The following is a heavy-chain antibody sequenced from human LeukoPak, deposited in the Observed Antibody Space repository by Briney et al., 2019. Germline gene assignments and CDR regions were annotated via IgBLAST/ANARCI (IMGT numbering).Heavy chain of an antibody. CDR3: ARAATVGTTRPGTHFDY. D-gene: IGHD1-26*01. CDR2: ISGSSSYI. J-gene: IGHJ4*02. CDR1: GFTFSSYN. V-gene: IGHV3-21*01. Sequence: GGSLRLSCAASGFTFSSYNMKWVRQAPGKGLEWVSSISGSSSYIYYADSAKGRFSISRDNAKNSLYLQMNSLRTEDTAVYYCARAATVGTTRPGTHFDYWGQGTLVTVSS.